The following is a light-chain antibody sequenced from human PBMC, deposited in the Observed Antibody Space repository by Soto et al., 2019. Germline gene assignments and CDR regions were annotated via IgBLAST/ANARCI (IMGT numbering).Light chain of an antibody. CDR2: AAS. CDR1: QSVPNNF. Sequence: EVVLTQSPGTLSLSLGDRATLSCRASQSVPNNFLAWYQQRPGQAPRLLIYAASTRAAGIPDRFSDSGSGTDFTLTISRLEPEDFGVFFCHHYTRSPIFTFGPGTTVDMK. CDR3: HHYTRSPIFT. J-gene: IGKJ3*01. V-gene: IGKV3-20*01.